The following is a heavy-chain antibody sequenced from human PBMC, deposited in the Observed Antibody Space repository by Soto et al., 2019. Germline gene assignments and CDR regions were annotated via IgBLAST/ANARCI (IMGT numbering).Heavy chain of an antibody. J-gene: IGHJ4*02. Sequence: QVQLVESGGGVVQPGRSLRLSCAASGFTFSSYGMHWVRQAPGKGLEWVAVISYDGSNKYYAASVKGRFTISRDKSKNTLYLQVNSLRAEDTAVYYCAKDKVPVVVTAPFDYWGQGTLVTVSS. CDR3: AKDKVPVVVTAPFDY. CDR2: ISYDGSNK. D-gene: IGHD2-21*02. V-gene: IGHV3-30*18. CDR1: GFTFSSYG.